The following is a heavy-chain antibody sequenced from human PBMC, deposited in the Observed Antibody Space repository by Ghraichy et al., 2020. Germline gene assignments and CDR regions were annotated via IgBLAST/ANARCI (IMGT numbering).Heavy chain of an antibody. V-gene: IGHV4-59*08. CDR3: ARQKGPRLQMYYFDF. CDR1: GGSISSYY. CDR2: IYYSGTT. Sequence: SQTLSLTCTVSGGSISSYYWSWIRQPSGKGLEWNGYIYYSGTTNNNPSLKSRVTISVDTSKNHFSLKLSSVTAADTAVYYCARQKGPRLQMYYFDFWGQGTRVTVSS. J-gene: IGHJ4*02. D-gene: IGHD4-11*01.